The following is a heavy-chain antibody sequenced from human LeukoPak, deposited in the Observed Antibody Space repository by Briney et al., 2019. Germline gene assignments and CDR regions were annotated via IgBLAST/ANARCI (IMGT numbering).Heavy chain of an antibody. CDR1: GFTFSDFY. CDR2: ISNSGSTI. CDR3: ARSADSSGYFREIPLYYFDY. J-gene: IGHJ4*02. V-gene: IGHV3-11*01. Sequence: GGSLRLSCAASGFTFSDFYMTWIRQAPGKGLEWISHISNSGSTIQYADSLKGRFTISRDNAKNSLYLQINSLRAEDTAVYYCARSADSSGYFREIPLYYFDYWGQGTLVTVSS. D-gene: IGHD3-22*01.